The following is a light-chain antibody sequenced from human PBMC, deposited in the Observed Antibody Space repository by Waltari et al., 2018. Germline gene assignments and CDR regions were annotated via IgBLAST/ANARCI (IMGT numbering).Light chain of an antibody. Sequence: SYVLTQPPSVSVAPGQTARITCGGNNIGSQSVHWYQQKPGQAPELVVYDDNDRPSGIPERFSGSKSGTTATLTINRVEDGDEADYYCQVWDSGSHHVVFGGGTKLTVL. CDR1: NIGSQS. CDR3: QVWDSGSHHVV. J-gene: IGLJ2*01. V-gene: IGLV3-21*02. CDR2: DDN.